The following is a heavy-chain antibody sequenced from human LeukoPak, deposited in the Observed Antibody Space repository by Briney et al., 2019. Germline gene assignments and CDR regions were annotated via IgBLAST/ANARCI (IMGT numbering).Heavy chain of an antibody. CDR1: GGSISRYY. Sequence: PSETLSLTCTVSGGSISRYYWSWIRQPPGKGLEWIGYIYYSGSTNYNPSLKSRVTISVDTSKNQFSLKLSSVTAADTAVYYCARGGYDILTGYYAFDIWGQGTMVTVSS. D-gene: IGHD3-9*01. CDR2: IYYSGST. CDR3: ARGGYDILTGYYAFDI. J-gene: IGHJ3*02. V-gene: IGHV4-59*01.